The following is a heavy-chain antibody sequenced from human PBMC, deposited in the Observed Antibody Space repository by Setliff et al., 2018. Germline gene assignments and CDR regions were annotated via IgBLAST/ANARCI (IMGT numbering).Heavy chain of an antibody. V-gene: IGHV4-31*03. J-gene: IGHJ5*02. Sequence: SETLSLTCTVSGDSINTDGLYWTWIRQHPATGLEWIGYIHYNGITYYNPSLESRVSISVDLSKNQFSLKLNSVTVADTAVYYCARTKGGSKHGSFWDSWGQGILVTVSS. CDR1: GDSINTDGLY. CDR3: ARTKGGSKHGSFWDS. CDR2: IHYNGIT. D-gene: IGHD3-10*01.